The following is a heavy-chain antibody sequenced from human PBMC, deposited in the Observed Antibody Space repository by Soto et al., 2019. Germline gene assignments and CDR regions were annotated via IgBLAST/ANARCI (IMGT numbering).Heavy chain of an antibody. J-gene: IGHJ3*02. CDR2: INADNGNT. V-gene: IGHV1-3*01. CDR1: GYTFTSYA. Sequence: ASVKVSCKASGYTFTSYAMRWVRQAPGQRLERMGWINADNGNTKYAQKLQGRVTMTTDTSTSTAYMELRSLRSDDTAVYYCARDSGAGYCSSTSCYDPDAFDIWGQGTMVTVSS. CDR3: ARDSGAGYCSSTSCYDPDAFDI. D-gene: IGHD2-2*01.